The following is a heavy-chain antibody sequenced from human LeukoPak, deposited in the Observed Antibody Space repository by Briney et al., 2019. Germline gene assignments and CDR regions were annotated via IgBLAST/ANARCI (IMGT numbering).Heavy chain of an antibody. CDR1: GFTYSSYG. CDR3: AKDPTTPMGCYGMDV. CDR2: ISYDGSNK. Sequence: GGSLRLSCAASGFTYSSYGMHWVRQAPGKGLEWVAVISYDGSNKYYADSVKGRFTISRDNSKNTLYLQMNSLRAEDTAVYYCAKDPTTPMGCYGMDVWGQGTTVTVSS. J-gene: IGHJ6*02. V-gene: IGHV3-30*18. D-gene: IGHD4-11*01.